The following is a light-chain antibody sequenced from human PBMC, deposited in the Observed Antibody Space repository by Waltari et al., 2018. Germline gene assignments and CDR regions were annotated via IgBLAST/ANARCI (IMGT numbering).Light chain of an antibody. CDR1: SSDVGGYNY. V-gene: IGLV2-14*01. CDR3: SSYTSSSLGV. J-gene: IGLJ3*02. Sequence: QSALTQPASVSGSPGQSITISCTGTSSDVGGYNYVSWYQQHPGKAPKLMIYDVSTRPSGVSNRFPGSKSGNTASLTISGLQAEDEADYYCSSYTSSSLGVFGGGTKLTVL. CDR2: DVS.